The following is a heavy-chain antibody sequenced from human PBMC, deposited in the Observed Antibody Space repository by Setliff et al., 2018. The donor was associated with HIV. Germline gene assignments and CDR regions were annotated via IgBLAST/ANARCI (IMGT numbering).Heavy chain of an antibody. J-gene: IGHJ6*03. Sequence: SETLSLTCTVSGDSLAGSHYSWGWVRQPPGQGLEWLGNLFHTGSSYFNPSLKSRLTMSVDTSKNQFSLSLISMTAADSAVYYCARLGDNSDWRSNYFFYYMDVWGKGTTVTVSS. CDR3: ARLGDNSDWRSNYFFYYMDV. CDR1: GDSLAGSHYS. V-gene: IGHV4-39*01. CDR2: LFHTGSS. D-gene: IGHD3-22*01.